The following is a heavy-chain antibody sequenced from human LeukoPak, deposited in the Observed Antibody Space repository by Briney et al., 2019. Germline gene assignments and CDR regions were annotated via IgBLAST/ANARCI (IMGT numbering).Heavy chain of an antibody. J-gene: IGHJ4*02. CDR3: ARVPVDTAMAYYFDY. CDR1: GGTFSSYA. D-gene: IGHD5-18*01. CDR2: IIPIFGTA. Sequence: ASVKVSCKASGGTFSSYAISWVRQAPGQGLEWMGGIIPIFGTANYAQKFQGRDTITADESTSTAYMELSSLRSEDTAVYYCARVPVDTAMAYYFDYWGQGTLVTVSS. V-gene: IGHV1-69*13.